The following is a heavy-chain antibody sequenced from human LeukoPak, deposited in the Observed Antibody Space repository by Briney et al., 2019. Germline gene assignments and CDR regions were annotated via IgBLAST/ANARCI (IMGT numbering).Heavy chain of an antibody. Sequence: GGSLRLSCTVSGFTVSSNSMSWVRQAPGKGLEWVSFIYSDNTHYSDSVKGRFTISRDNSKNTLYLQMNSLRAEDTAVYYCAREPEDYYYDSSGYLDYWGQGTLVTVSS. CDR3: AREPEDYYYDSSGYLDY. CDR2: IYSDNT. J-gene: IGHJ4*02. V-gene: IGHV3-53*01. D-gene: IGHD3-22*01. CDR1: GFTVSSNS.